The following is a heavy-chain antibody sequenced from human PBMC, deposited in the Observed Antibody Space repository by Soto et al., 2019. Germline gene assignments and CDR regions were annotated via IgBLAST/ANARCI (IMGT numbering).Heavy chain of an antibody. D-gene: IGHD3-10*01. CDR3: ARGSYYYGSGSYYRGWFDP. J-gene: IGHJ5*02. Sequence: RSLTCAVYGGSFSGYYWSWIRQPPGKGLEWIGEINHSGSTNYNPSLKSRVTISVDTSKNQFSLKLSSVTAADTAVYYCARGSYYYGSGSYYRGWFDPWGQGTLVTVSS. V-gene: IGHV4-34*01. CDR1: GGSFSGYY. CDR2: INHSGST.